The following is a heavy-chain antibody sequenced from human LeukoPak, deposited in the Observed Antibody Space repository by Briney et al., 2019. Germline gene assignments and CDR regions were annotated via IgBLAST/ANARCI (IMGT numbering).Heavy chain of an antibody. Sequence: PSQTLSLTCAVSGGSISSGGYSWSWIRQPPGKGLEWIGYIYHSGSTYYNPSLKSRVTISVDRSKNQFSLKLSSVTAADTAVYHCARGYSSGWYWFDPWGQGTLVTVSS. CDR1: GGSISSGGYS. CDR2: IYHSGST. J-gene: IGHJ5*02. CDR3: ARGYSSGWYWFDP. V-gene: IGHV4-30-2*01. D-gene: IGHD6-19*01.